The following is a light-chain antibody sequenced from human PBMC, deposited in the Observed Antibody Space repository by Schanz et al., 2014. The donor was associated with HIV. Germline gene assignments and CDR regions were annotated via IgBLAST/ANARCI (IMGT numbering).Light chain of an antibody. V-gene: IGLV2-14*03. CDR2: DVT. J-gene: IGLJ3*02. Sequence: QSALTQPASVSGSLGQSITISCTGTSGDVGRYDYVSWYQQHPGQAPKLLIYDVTYRPSGISNRFSGSKSGNTASLTISGLQAEDEADYYCGSYTSSNTPWMFGGGTKVTVL. CDR1: SGDVGRYDY. CDR3: GSYTSSNTPWM.